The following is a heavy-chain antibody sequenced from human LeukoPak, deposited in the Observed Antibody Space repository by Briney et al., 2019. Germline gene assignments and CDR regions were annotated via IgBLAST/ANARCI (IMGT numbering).Heavy chain of an antibody. Sequence: GGSLRLSCAASGFTFDDYGMSWVRQAPGKGLEWVSAISGSGGSTYYADSVKGRFTISRDNSKNTLYLQMNSLRAEDTAVYYCVNPGRKGYSGYDVLDYWGQGTLVTVSS. CDR1: GFTFDDYG. D-gene: IGHD5-12*01. J-gene: IGHJ4*02. CDR2: ISGSGGST. V-gene: IGHV3-23*01. CDR3: VNPGRKGYSGYDVLDY.